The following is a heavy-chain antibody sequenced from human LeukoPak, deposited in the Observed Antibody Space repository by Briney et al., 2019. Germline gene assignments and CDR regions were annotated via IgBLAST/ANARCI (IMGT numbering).Heavy chain of an antibody. CDR3: ARVGSSWYTLLDY. Sequence: AASVKVSCKASGYTLRNYDISWVRQAPGQGLEWMGWISVYNGNTNYAQKFQGRVTMTTDTSTSTAYMELRSLRSDDTAVYYCARVGSSWYTLLDYWGQGTLVTVSS. J-gene: IGHJ4*02. CDR1: GYTLRNYD. CDR2: ISVYNGNT. V-gene: IGHV1-18*01. D-gene: IGHD6-13*01.